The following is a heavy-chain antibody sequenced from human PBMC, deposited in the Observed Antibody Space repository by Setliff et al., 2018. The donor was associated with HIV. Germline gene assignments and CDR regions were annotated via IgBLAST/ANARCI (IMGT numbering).Heavy chain of an antibody. V-gene: IGHV4-4*09. CDR3: ARSPLWFGKADWYVDL. Sequence: PSETLSLTCTLSGGSFNSYYWSWIRQTPGKGLEWIGYIYSGGSTHYNPSLKSRVTMSSYRSRNQFSLKLRSVTAVDTAVYYCARSPLWFGKADWYVDLWGRGTLVTVSS. J-gene: IGHJ2*01. D-gene: IGHD3-10*01. CDR2: IYSGGST. CDR1: GGSFNSYY.